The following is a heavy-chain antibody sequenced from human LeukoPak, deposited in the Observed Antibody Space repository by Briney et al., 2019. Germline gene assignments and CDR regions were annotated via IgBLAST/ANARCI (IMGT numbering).Heavy chain of an antibody. CDR2: ISGSGGGT. J-gene: IGHJ4*02. V-gene: IGHV3-23*01. CDR3: AREASFDY. CDR1: GVTFSSYV. Sequence: PGGSLRLSCEASGVTFSSYVMSWVRQAPGKGPEWVSGISGSGGGTYYADSVKGRFAISRDNSKNTLYLQMNSLRAEDTAVYYCAREASFDYWGQGTLVTVSS.